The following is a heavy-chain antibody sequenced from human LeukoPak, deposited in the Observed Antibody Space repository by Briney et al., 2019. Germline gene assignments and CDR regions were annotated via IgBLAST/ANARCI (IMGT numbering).Heavy chain of an antibody. CDR1: GFTFNTYA. Sequence: PGRSLRLSCAASGFTFNTYAMHWVRQAPGTGLEWVSVIYSGGSTYYADSVKGRFTISRDKSKNTLYLQMNSLRAEDTAVYYCARVGAALSGLDYWGQGTLVTVSS. CDR2: IYSGGST. J-gene: IGHJ4*02. D-gene: IGHD6-13*01. CDR3: ARVGAALSGLDY. V-gene: IGHV3-53*01.